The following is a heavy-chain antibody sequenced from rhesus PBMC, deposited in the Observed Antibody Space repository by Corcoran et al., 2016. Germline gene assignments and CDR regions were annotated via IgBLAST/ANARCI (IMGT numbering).Heavy chain of an antibody. D-gene: IGHD6-25*01. CDR1: GGSISDDYY. CDR2: IYGSGGGT. Sequence: QVQLQESGPGLVKPSETLSLTCAVSGGSISDDYYWSWIRQPPGKGLEWIGHIYGSGGGTNSNPSLKNRVTISIDTSKNQFSLKLSSVTAADTAVYYCASGYSGSQRFDYWGQGVLVTVSS. CDR3: ASGYSGSQRFDY. J-gene: IGHJ4*01. V-gene: IGHV4-106*01.